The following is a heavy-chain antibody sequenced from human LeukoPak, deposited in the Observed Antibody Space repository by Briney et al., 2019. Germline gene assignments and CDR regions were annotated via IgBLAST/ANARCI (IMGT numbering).Heavy chain of an antibody. Sequence: SETLSLTCTVSGYSISSGYYWGWIRQPPGKGLEWIGSIYHSGSTYYNPSLKSRVTISVDTSKNQFSLKLSSVTAADTAVYYCARGGSPTGYFDYWGQGTLVTVSS. D-gene: IGHD3-9*01. CDR3: ARGGSPTGYFDY. CDR2: IYHSGST. J-gene: IGHJ4*02. V-gene: IGHV4-38-2*02. CDR1: GYSISSGYY.